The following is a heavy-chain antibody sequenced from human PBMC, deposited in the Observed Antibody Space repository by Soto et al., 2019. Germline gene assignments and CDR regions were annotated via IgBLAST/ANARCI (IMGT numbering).Heavy chain of an antibody. CDR2: ISAYTGNT. D-gene: IGHD1-26*01. J-gene: IGHJ6*02. CDR1: GYTFATYG. V-gene: IGHV1-18*01. Sequence: QVQLVQSGAEVKKPGASVKVSCKASGYTFATYGISWVRQAPGQGLEWMGWISAYTGNTNYAQKLQGRLSMTTDTSTTTAYMELRSLKSDDTAMYYCAREEPPGHFYYGMDVWGQGTTVTVSS. CDR3: AREEPPGHFYYGMDV.